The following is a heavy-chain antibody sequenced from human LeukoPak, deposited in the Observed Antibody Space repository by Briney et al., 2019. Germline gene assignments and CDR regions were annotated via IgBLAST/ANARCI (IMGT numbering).Heavy chain of an antibody. CDR1: GYTFTSYG. J-gene: IGHJ3*02. V-gene: IGHV1-18*01. CDR3: ARDLGLEVVVVGEDAFDI. Sequence: VASVKVSCKASGYTFTSYGISWVRQAPGQGLEWMGWISTYNGNTNYAQKLQGRVTMTTDTSTSTAYMDLRSLRSDDTAVYYCARDLGLEVVVVGEDAFDIWGQGTMVTVSS. CDR2: ISTYNGNT. D-gene: IGHD2-2*01.